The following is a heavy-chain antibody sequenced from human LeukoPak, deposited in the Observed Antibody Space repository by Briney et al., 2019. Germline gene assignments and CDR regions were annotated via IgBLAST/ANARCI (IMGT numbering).Heavy chain of an antibody. J-gene: IGHJ4*02. D-gene: IGHD4-17*01. CDR2: ISAYNGNT. V-gene: IGHV1-18*01. Sequence: ASVKVSCKASGGTSNQYGISWVRQAPGQGLEWMGWISAYNGNTNYAQKFQGRVTMTTDTSTSTAYMELRSLRSDDTAVYYCARDRDYGDYNTQDLFVYWGQGTLVTVSS. CDR1: GGTSNQYG. CDR3: ARDRDYGDYNTQDLFVY.